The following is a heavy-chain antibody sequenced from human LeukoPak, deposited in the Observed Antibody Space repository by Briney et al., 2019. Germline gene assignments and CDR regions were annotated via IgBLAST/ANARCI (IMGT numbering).Heavy chain of an antibody. CDR3: ARDRGQGSSSTFYYYYMDV. CDR2: INPNSGGT. J-gene: IGHJ6*03. V-gene: IGHV1-2*04. D-gene: IGHD6-6*01. Sequence: ASVKVSCKASGYTFTGYYMHWVRQAPGQGLEWMGWINPNSGGTNYAQKFQGWVTMTRDTSISTAYMELSRLRSDDTAVYYCARDRGQGSSSTFYYYYMDVWGKGTTVTVSS. CDR1: GYTFTGYY.